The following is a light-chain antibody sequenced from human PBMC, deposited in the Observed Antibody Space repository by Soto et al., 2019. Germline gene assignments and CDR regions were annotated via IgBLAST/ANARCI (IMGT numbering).Light chain of an antibody. CDR2: GAS. CDR1: HDITSS. V-gene: IGKV1-8*01. CDR3: QHYYSSPPT. Sequence: AIRMTQFPSSFSASIGDRVTITCRASHDITSSLAWYQHIQGRAPKLLISGASNLQFGVPSRFSGSGSGTDFTLTISSLQSEDFATYYCQHYYSSPPTFGQGTKVDNK. J-gene: IGKJ1*01.